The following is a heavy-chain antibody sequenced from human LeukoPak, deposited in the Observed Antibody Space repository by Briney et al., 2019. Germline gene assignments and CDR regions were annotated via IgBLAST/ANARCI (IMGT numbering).Heavy chain of an antibody. D-gene: IGHD3-10*01. CDR3: ARDNTMVIGLVDY. Sequence: ASVKVSCKASGGTFSSYAISWVRQAPGQGLEWMGRIIPIFGIASYAQKFQGRVTITADKSTSTAYMELSSLRPEDTAVYYCARDNTMVIGLVDYWGQGTLVTVSS. CDR2: IIPIFGIA. J-gene: IGHJ4*02. CDR1: GGTFSSYA. V-gene: IGHV1-69*04.